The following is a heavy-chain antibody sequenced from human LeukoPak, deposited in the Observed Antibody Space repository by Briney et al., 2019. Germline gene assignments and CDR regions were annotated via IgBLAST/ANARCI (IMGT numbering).Heavy chain of an antibody. J-gene: IGHJ4*02. D-gene: IGHD3-10*01. V-gene: IGHV4-61*05. CDR1: GVSISSSNSY. CDR3: ARSSPIGFGELLYPSFDSPDQYYFDY. Sequence: PSETLSLTCTVSGVSISSSNSYWGWIRRPPGKGLEWIGYIYYSGSTNYNPSLKSRVTISVDTSKNQFSLKLSSVTAADTAVYYCARSSPIGFGELLYPSFDSPDQYYFDYWGQGTLVTVSS. CDR2: IYYSGST.